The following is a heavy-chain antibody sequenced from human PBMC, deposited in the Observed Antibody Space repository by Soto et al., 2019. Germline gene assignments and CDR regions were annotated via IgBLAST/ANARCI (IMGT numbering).Heavy chain of an antibody. V-gene: IGHV4-30-4*01. Sequence: SETLSLTCTVSGGSISSGDYYWSWIRQPPGKGLEWIGNIYYSGSTYYNPSLKSRVTISIDTSKNQFSLKLSSVTAADTAVYYCASRKSSPYFDYWGQGTLVTVSS. CDR2: IYYSGST. CDR1: GGSISSGDYY. CDR3: ASRKSSPYFDY. J-gene: IGHJ4*02. D-gene: IGHD3-10*01.